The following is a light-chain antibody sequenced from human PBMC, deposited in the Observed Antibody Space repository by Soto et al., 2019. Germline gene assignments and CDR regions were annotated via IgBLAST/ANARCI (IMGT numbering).Light chain of an antibody. CDR2: WAS. J-gene: IGKJ4*01. Sequence: DIVMTQSPDSLAVSLGERATINCKSSQSVLSTSNNKNYLAWYQQKPGQPPKLLIYWASNRESGVPDRFRGSGSGTDFTLSISSLQAEDVAVYYCQQYYRIPLTFGGGTKVEIK. V-gene: IGKV4-1*01. CDR1: QSVLSTSNNKNY. CDR3: QQYYRIPLT.